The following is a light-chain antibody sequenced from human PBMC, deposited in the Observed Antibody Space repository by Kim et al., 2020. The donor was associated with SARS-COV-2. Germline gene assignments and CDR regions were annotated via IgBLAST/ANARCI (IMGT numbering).Light chain of an antibody. J-gene: IGKJ4*01. CDR2: DAS. CDR1: QSVSSN. Sequence: EIVMTQSPAPLSVSPGERATLSCRASQSVSSNLAWYQQRPGQAPRVLIYDASTRDIGIPARFSGTGSGTDFTLTISSLQSEDFAVYYCQQYNNWPLLSFGGGTKLEI. V-gene: IGKV3-15*01. CDR3: QQYNNWPLLS.